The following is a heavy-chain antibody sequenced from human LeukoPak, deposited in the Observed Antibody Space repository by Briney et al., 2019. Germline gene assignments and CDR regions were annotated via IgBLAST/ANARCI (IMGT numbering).Heavy chain of an antibody. CDR3: ARDLGEAWYYYYGMDV. CDR1: GFTFSSYW. D-gene: IGHD3-10*01. Sequence: GGSLRLSCAASGFTFSSYWMHWVRQAPGKGLVWVSRINSDGSRTNYADSVKGRFTISRDNAKNTLYLQMNSLRAEDTAVFYCARDLGEAWYYYYGMDVWGQGTTVTVSS. CDR2: INSDGSRT. J-gene: IGHJ6*02. V-gene: IGHV3-74*01.